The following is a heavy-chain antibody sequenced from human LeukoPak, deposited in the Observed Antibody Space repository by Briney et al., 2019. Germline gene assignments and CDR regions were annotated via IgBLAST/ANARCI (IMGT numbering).Heavy chain of an antibody. V-gene: IGHV3-30*04. CDR2: ISYDGSNK. CDR1: GFTFSSYA. Sequence: PGRSLRVSCVASGFTFSSYAMHWVRQAPGKGLEWVAVISYDGSNKYYADSVKGRFTISRDNSKNTLYLQMNSLRAEDTAVYYCAREGGSGWLPEWFAPWGQGTLVTVSS. J-gene: IGHJ5*02. D-gene: IGHD6-19*01. CDR3: AREGGSGWLPEWFAP.